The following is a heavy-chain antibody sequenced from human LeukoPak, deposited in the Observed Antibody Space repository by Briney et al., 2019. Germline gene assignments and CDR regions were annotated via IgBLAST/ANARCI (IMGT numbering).Heavy chain of an antibody. CDR1: GFTFSFYN. V-gene: IGHV3-21*01. D-gene: IGHD4/OR15-4a*01. CDR2: ISSSSSYI. J-gene: IGHJ4*02. Sequence: GGSLRLSCAASGFTFSFYNMNWVRQAPGKGLEWVSSISSSSSYIYYADSVKGRFTISGDNAKNSLYLQMNSLRAEDTAVYYCARVYTGLTKGLFDYWGLGTPVTVSS. CDR3: ARVYTGLTKGLFDY.